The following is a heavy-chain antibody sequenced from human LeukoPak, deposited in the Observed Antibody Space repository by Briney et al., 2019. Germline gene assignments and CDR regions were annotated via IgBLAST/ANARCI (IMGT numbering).Heavy chain of an antibody. CDR3: AREGLWVGLDSGKTRHPYWDI. CDR1: GLTVSGTH. Sequence: GGCLRLSCAASGLTVSGTHMSWVRQAPGKGLEWVSVMHAGGSTYYADSVRGRFTISRDNSKNTLFLQLNNVRAEDTAVYYCAREGLWVGLDSGKTRHPYWDIWGQGTMVAVSS. J-gene: IGHJ3*02. V-gene: IGHV3-53*01. D-gene: IGHD2-21*01. CDR2: MHAGGST.